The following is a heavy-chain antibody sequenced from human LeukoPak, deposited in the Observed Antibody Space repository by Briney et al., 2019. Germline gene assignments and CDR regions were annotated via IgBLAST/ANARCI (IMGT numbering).Heavy chain of an antibody. Sequence: GGSLRLSCAASGFTFSSYAMHWVRQAPGKGLEWVAVISYDGSNKYYADSVKGRFTISRDNSKNTLYLQMNSLRAEDTAVYYCAKGYYVWGSYRYTEFDYWGQGTLVTVSS. CDR3: AKGYYVWGSYRYTEFDY. J-gene: IGHJ4*02. D-gene: IGHD3-16*02. CDR2: ISYDGSNK. CDR1: GFTFSSYA. V-gene: IGHV3-30*04.